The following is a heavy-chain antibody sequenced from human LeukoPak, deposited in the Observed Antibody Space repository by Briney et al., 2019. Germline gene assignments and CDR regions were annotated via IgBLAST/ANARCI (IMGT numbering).Heavy chain of an antibody. Sequence: ASVKVSCKASGGTFSSYASSWVRQAAGQGLEWMGRIIPILGIANYAQKFQGRVTITADKSTSTAYMELSSLRSEDTAVYYCARASGYGDPNRGRFYYWGQGTLVTVTS. CDR2: IIPILGIA. CDR3: ARASGYGDPNRGRFYY. CDR1: GGTFSSYA. D-gene: IGHD4-17*01. J-gene: IGHJ4*02. V-gene: IGHV1-69*04.